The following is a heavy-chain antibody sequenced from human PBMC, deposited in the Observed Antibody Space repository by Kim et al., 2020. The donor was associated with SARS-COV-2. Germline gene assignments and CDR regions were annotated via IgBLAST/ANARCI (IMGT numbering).Heavy chain of an antibody. Sequence: GGSLRLSCAASGFTFSAYWMTWVRQAPGKGLEWVANIKKDGSEKYYVDSVKGRFTISRDNAKNSLYLQMNSLRAEETAVYYCASRGMSKEGYSGWGQGTLVTVSS. V-gene: IGHV3-7*01. CDR2: IKKDGSEK. D-gene: IGHD1-26*01. J-gene: IGHJ4*02. CDR1: GFTFSAYW. CDR3: ASRGMSKEGYSG.